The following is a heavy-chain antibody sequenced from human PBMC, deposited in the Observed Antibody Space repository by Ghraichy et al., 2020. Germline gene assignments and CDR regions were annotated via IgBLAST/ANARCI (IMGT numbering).Heavy chain of an antibody. J-gene: IGHJ4*02. Sequence: SQTLSLTCSVSGGSISSTSHYWECIRQSPGKRLEWIVSIHSGGTSHFNPSLQSRVSISMDASKNQFSLRLGSVTAADTAVYYCARLEGMTTATMARFNNWGQGRQVTVSS. CDR3: ARLEGMTTATMARFNN. V-gene: IGHV4-39*01. CDR1: GGSISSTSHY. CDR2: IHSGGTS. D-gene: IGHD4-17*01.